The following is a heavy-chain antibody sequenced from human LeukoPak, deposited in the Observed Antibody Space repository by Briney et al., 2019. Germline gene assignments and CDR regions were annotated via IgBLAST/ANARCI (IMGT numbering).Heavy chain of an antibody. V-gene: IGHV4-59*01. D-gene: IGHD6-13*01. J-gene: IGHJ4*02. CDR2: IYNSGST. CDR3: ARGFASSWYYFDY. Sequence: SETLSLTRTVSGGSISNFYWSWIRQSPGERLEWMGYIYNSGSTNYNPSLKSRVTISVDTSKNQFSLKLSFVTAADTAMYYCARGFASSWYYFDYWGQGTLVTVSS. CDR1: GGSISNFY.